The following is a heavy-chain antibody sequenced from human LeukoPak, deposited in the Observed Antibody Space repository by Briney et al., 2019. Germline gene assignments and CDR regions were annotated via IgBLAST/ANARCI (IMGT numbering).Heavy chain of an antibody. CDR1: GYTFTGYY. J-gene: IGHJ6*03. Sequence: ASVKVSCKASGYTFTGYYMHWVRQAPGQGLEWMGWINPNSGGTNYAQKFQGRVTMTRDTSISTAYMELSRLRSDDTAVYYCARDLDFWSGYPPHYYMDVWGKGTTVTVSS. CDR3: ARDLDFWSGYPPHYYMDV. V-gene: IGHV1-2*02. CDR2: INPNSGGT. D-gene: IGHD3-3*01.